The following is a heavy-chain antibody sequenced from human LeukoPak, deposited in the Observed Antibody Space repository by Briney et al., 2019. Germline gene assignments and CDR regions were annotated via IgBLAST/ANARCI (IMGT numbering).Heavy chain of an antibody. CDR2: IYHSGST. V-gene: IGHV4-34*01. Sequence: PSETLSLTCAVYGGSFSGYYWSWIRQPPGKGLEWIGSIYHSGSTYYNPSLKSRVTISVDTSKNQFSLKLSSVTAADTAVYYCARSFGGAFDYWGQGTLVTVSS. J-gene: IGHJ4*02. CDR1: GGSFSGYY. CDR3: ARSFGGAFDY. D-gene: IGHD3-10*01.